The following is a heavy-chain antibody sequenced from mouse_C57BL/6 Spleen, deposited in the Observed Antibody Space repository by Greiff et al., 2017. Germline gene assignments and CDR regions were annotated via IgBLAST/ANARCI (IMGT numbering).Heavy chain of an antibody. CDR1: GFTFSNYW. Sequence: EVQRVESGGGLVQPGGSMKLSCVASGFTFSNYWMNWVRQSPEKGLEWVAQIRLKSDNYATHYAESVKGRFTISRDDSKSSVYLQMNNLRAEDTGIYYCTRSNPLYYFDYWGQGTTLTVSS. CDR2: IRLKSDNYAT. J-gene: IGHJ2*01. V-gene: IGHV6-3*01. CDR3: TRSNPLYYFDY. D-gene: IGHD2-5*01.